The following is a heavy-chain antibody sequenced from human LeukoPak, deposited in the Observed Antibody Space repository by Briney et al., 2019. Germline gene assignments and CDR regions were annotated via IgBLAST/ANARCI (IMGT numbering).Heavy chain of an antibody. V-gene: IGHV1-69*13. D-gene: IGHD2-15*01. Sequence: SVKVSCKASGGTFSRYAINWVRQAPGQGLEWMGGIIPIFGTANYAQKFQGRVTITADESTSTAYMELSSLRSEDTAVYYCARSRGSCYSCGDYWGQGTLVTVSS. CDR1: GGTFSRYA. CDR3: ARSRGSCYSCGDY. CDR2: IIPIFGTA. J-gene: IGHJ4*02.